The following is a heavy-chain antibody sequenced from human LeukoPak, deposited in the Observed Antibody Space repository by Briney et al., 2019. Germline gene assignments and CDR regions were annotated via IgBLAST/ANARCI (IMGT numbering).Heavy chain of an antibody. V-gene: IGHV3-74*01. CDR3: ARSMSGGNDF. CDR2: LNEDGSRT. Sequence: PGGSLRLSCAGSGFTFTNHWFHWVRQAPGKGLVWVSRLNEDGSRTDYADSVQGRFTISRDNARNTLYLQMNSLSVDDTAVYYCARSMSGGNDFWGQGTLVTVSS. J-gene: IGHJ4*02. CDR1: GFTFTNHW. D-gene: IGHD3-16*01.